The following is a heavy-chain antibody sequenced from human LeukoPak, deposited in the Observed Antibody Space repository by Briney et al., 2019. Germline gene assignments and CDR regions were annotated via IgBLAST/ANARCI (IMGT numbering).Heavy chain of an antibody. Sequence: GGSLRLSCAASGFTFSSYGMHWVRQAPGKGLEWVAVISYDGSNKYYADSVKGRFTISRDNSKNTLYLQMNSLRAEDTAVYYCAKPSPTFWSGYPDYWGQGTLVTVSS. CDR3: AKPSPTFWSGYPDY. J-gene: IGHJ4*02. CDR2: ISYDGSNK. CDR1: GFTFSSYG. V-gene: IGHV3-30*18. D-gene: IGHD3-3*01.